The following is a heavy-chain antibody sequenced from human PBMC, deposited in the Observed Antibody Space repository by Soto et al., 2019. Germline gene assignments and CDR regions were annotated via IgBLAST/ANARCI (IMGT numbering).Heavy chain of an antibody. D-gene: IGHD3-3*01. J-gene: IGHJ4*02. Sequence: PGGSLRLSCAASGFTFSSYSMNWVRQAPGKGLEWVSYISSSSSTIYYADSVKGRFTISRDNAKNSLYLQMNSLRDEDTAVYYCARNVLRFLEWLLPYYFDYWGQGTLVTVSS. CDR3: ARNVLRFLEWLLPYYFDY. V-gene: IGHV3-48*02. CDR2: ISSSSSTI. CDR1: GFTFSSYS.